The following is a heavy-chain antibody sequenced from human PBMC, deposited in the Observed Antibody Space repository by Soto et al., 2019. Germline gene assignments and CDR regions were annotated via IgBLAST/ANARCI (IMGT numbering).Heavy chain of an antibody. Sequence: QVQLVQSGAEENKPGAAVKVSCKDSGYTFISYAMHCVRQAPGQSLVWMGWIKPGNGDTKYSQTLQGSVTLNRDTTASTAYMELTSLRSDDTAVYYCAAGGGGSRYWGQGTLVTVSS. V-gene: IGHV1-3*05. CDR2: IKPGNGDT. CDR1: GYTFISYA. J-gene: IGHJ4*02. D-gene: IGHD2-15*01. CDR3: AAGGGGSRY.